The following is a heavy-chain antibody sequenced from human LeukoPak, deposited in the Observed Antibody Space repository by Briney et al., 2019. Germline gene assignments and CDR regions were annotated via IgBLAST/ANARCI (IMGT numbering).Heavy chain of an antibody. CDR1: GFTFGDYY. V-gene: IGHV3-11*04. CDR3: AREIVGPTLYYFDY. D-gene: IGHD1-26*01. CDR2: ISSSGNSI. Sequence: PGGSLRLSCAASGFTFGDYYMSWIRQAPGKGLEWVSYISSSGNSISYADSVKGRFTISRDNAKNSLYLQMNSLRAEDTAVYYCAREIVGPTLYYFDYWGQGTLVTVSS. J-gene: IGHJ4*02.